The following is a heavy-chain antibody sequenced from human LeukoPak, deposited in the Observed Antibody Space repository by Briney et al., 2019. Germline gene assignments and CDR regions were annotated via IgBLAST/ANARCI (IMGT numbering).Heavy chain of an antibody. V-gene: IGHV3-30*18. CDR3: AKDLRRAGTDAFDI. Sequence: GALRLSCAASGFTFSSYGMHWVRQAPGKGLEWVAVISYDGTNKYYADSVKGRFTISRDNSKNTLYMHMNSLKPEDTAVYYCAKDLRRAGTDAFDIWGQGTMATVSS. CDR1: GFTFSSYG. J-gene: IGHJ3*02. D-gene: IGHD5-12*01. CDR2: ISYDGTNK.